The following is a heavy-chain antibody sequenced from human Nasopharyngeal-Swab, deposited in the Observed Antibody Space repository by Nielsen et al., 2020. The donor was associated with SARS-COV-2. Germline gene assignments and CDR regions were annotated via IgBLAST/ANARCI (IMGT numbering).Heavy chain of an antibody. CDR2: ISSNGGST. CDR3: TKDKRGSWTIDY. D-gene: IGHD3/OR15-3a*01. CDR1: GFTFSSNA. Sequence: GGSLRLSCSASGFTFSSNAMHWVRQAPGKGLEYVSAISSNGGSTYYADSVKGRFTISRDISRNTLHLQMNSLKGEDTAVYYCTKDKRGSWTIDYWGQGTLVTVPS. J-gene: IGHJ4*02. V-gene: IGHV3-64*04.